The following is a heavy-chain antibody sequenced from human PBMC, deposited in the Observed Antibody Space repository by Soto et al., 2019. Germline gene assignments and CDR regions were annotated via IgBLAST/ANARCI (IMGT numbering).Heavy chain of an antibody. V-gene: IGHV4-30-4*01. CDR1: GGSISSGDYY. J-gene: IGHJ3*02. CDR2: IYYSGST. CDR3: ASGVTISDAFDI. Sequence: SETLSLTCTVSGGSISSGDYYWSWIRQPPGKGLEWIGYIYYSGSTYYNPSLKSRVTISVDTSKNQFSLKLSSVTAADTAVYYCASGVTISDAFDIWGQGTMVTVS. D-gene: IGHD3-3*01.